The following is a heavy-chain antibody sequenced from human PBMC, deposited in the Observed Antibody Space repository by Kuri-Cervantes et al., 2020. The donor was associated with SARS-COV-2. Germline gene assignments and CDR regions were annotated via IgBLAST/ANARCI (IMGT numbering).Heavy chain of an antibody. J-gene: IGHJ4*02. CDR3: AKDRNPSWIQAWFDY. V-gene: IGHV3-30*18. CDR1: GFTFSSYG. Sequence: GGSLRLSCAASGFTFSSYGMHWVRQAPGKGLEWVAVISYDGSNKYYADSVKGRFTISRDNSKNTLYLQMNSLRAEGTAVYYCAKDRNPSWIQAWFDYWGQGTLVTVSS. CDR2: ISYDGSNK. D-gene: IGHD5-18*01.